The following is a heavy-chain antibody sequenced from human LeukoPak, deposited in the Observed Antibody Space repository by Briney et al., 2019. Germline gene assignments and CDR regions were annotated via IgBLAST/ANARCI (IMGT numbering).Heavy chain of an antibody. CDR3: ARMNPYADYDYLDY. CDR2: MSYSGTT. Sequence: GSLRLSCAASGFTVSSNYMNWVRQAPGKGLEWIGSMSYSGTTNYNPSLKSRVSISLDMSKNQFSLKLSSVTAADTAVYYCARMNPYADYDYLDYWDQGTLVTVSS. D-gene: IGHD4-17*01. J-gene: IGHJ4*02. CDR1: GFTVSSNY. V-gene: IGHV4-59*08.